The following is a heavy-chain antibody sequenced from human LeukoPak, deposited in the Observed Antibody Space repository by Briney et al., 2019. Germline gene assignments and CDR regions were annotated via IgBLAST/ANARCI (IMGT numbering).Heavy chain of an antibody. Sequence: GGSLRLSCAASGFTFSNYAMRWVRQAPGKGLEWVSYISSSSSTKYYADSMRGRFTISRDNAKNSLYLQMNSLRAEDTAVYYCARGDPENYYYYYMDVWGKGTTVTVSS. CDR3: ARGDPENYYYYYMDV. CDR2: ISSSSSTK. V-gene: IGHV3-48*01. D-gene: IGHD2-21*02. CDR1: GFTFSNYA. J-gene: IGHJ6*03.